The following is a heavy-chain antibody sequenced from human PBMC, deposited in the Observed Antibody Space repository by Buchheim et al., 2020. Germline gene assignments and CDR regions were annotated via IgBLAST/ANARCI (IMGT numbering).Heavy chain of an antibody. D-gene: IGHD1-26*01. Sequence: EVQLLESGGGLVQPGGSLRLSCAASRFTFRNYAMSWVRQAPGKGLEWVSGISGSGGSTYYADSVKGRFTISRENYKNTLYLQMNSLRAEDTALYYCAKDLWAYGRAGDYWGQGTL. CDR3: AKDLWAYGRAGDY. J-gene: IGHJ4*02. CDR2: ISGSGGST. CDR1: RFTFRNYA. V-gene: IGHV3-23*01.